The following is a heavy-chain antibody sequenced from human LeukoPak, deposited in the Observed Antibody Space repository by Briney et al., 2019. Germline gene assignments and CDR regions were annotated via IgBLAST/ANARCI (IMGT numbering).Heavy chain of an antibody. V-gene: IGHV1-18*01. J-gene: IGHJ5*02. CDR2: ISAYNRKT. CDR3: ARVVDFWGDRNWFDT. D-gene: IGHD3-3*01. Sequence: ASVKVSCKASGYIFTATYITWVRQAPSQGLELMGWISAYNRKTRYEQKFQGRVTMTTDTPTSTAYMELRSLRSDDTALYYCARVVDFWGDRNWFDTWGQGILVTVSS. CDR1: GYIFTATY.